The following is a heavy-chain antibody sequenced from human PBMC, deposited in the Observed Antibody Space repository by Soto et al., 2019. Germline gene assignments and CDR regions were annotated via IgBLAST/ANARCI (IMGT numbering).Heavy chain of an antibody. CDR3: AKGRRSGSYRSRGFDY. V-gene: IGHV3-23*01. CDR2: ISGSGDST. CDR1: ELTFTSYA. Sequence: GGSLRLSCAASELTFTSYAMSWVRQAPGKGLEWVSDISGSGDSTYYADSVKGRFTISRDNSKNTLYLQMNSLRADDTAVYYCAKGRRSGSYRSRGFDYWGQGTLVTVSS. D-gene: IGHD1-26*01. J-gene: IGHJ4*02.